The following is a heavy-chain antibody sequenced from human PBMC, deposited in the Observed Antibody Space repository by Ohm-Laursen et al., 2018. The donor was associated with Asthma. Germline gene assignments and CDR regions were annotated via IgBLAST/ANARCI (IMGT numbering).Heavy chain of an antibody. V-gene: IGHV3-23*01. J-gene: IGHJ3*02. Sequence: SLRLSCAASGFTFSDYYMSWVRQAPGKGLEWVSAISGSGGSTYYADSVKGRFTISRDNSKNTLYLQMNSLRAEDTAVYYCAKDPREMATMSAAFDIWGQRTMVTVSS. CDR2: ISGSGGST. CDR3: AKDPREMATMSAAFDI. D-gene: IGHD5-24*01. CDR1: GFTFSDYY.